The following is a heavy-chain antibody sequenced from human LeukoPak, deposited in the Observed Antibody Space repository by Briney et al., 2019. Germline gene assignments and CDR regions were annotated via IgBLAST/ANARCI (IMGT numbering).Heavy chain of an antibody. Sequence: SETLSLTCTVSGGSTSSYYWSRIRQPPGKGLEWIGYIYYSGSTNYNPSLKSRLTISIDTSKNQFSLKLSSVTAADTAVYYCARHSGAGTGFVYWGQGTLVTVSS. CDR3: ARHSGAGTGFVY. D-gene: IGHD6-19*01. V-gene: IGHV4-59*08. CDR1: GGSTSSYY. J-gene: IGHJ4*02. CDR2: IYYSGST.